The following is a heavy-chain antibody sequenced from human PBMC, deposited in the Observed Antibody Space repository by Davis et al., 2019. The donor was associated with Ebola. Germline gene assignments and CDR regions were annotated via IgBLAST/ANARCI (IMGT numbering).Heavy chain of an antibody. D-gene: IGHD6-13*01. J-gene: IGHJ4*02. V-gene: IGHV4-34*01. CDR3: ARVQRYINSWHNDY. Sequence: GSLRLSCAVYGGSFSGYHWGWIRQPPGKGLEWIGEINVSGGTTYNPSLRSRVIISVDTSKNQFSLRLSSVTAADTAVYYCARVQRYINSWHNDYWGQGTLVTVSS. CDR2: INVSGGT. CDR1: GGSFSGYH.